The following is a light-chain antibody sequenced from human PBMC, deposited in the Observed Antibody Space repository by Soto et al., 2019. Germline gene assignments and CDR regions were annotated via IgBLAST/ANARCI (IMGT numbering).Light chain of an antibody. V-gene: IGKV3-20*01. J-gene: IGKJ2*01. Sequence: EIVLPQSPGTLSLSPGERATLSCRASQSVSSSYLAWYQQKPGQAPRLLIYGASSRATGIPDRFSGSGSGTDFTLTIRRLEPEDFAVYYCQQYGSSPYTLGQGTKVDIK. CDR3: QQYGSSPYT. CDR1: QSVSSSY. CDR2: GAS.